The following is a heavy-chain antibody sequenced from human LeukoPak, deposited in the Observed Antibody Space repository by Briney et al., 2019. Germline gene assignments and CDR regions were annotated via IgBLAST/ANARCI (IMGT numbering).Heavy chain of an antibody. D-gene: IGHD3-16*02. J-gene: IGHJ4*02. V-gene: IGHV4-39*07. CDR2: IYYSGST. CDR1: GGSISSSSYY. CDR3: ARYDVWGSYRAFDY. Sequence: SETLSLTCTISGGSISSSSYYWGWIRQPPGKGLEWIGSIYYSGSTHHNPSLKSRVTISVDTSKNQFSLKLSSVTAADTAVYYCARYDVWGSYRAFDYWGQGTLVTVSS.